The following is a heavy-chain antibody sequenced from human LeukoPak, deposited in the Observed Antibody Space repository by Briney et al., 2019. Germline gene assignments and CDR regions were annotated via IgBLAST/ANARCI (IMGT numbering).Heavy chain of an antibody. D-gene: IGHD1-26*01. V-gene: IGHV1-24*01. CDR1: GYTLTELS. CDR2: FDPEDGET. CDR3: GTDRGSGSYLSFDY. J-gene: IGHJ4*02. Sequence: ASVKVSCKVSGYTLTELSMHWVRQAPGKGLEWMGGFDPEDGETIYAQKFQGRVTMTEDTSTDTAYMELSSLRSEDTAVYYCGTDRGSGSYLSFDYWGQGTLVTVSS.